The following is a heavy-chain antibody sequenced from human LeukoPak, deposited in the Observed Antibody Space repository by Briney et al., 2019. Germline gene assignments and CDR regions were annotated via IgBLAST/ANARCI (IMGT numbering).Heavy chain of an antibody. CDR2: ISSSSSTI. CDR3: ARVDSSSWYDWFDP. D-gene: IGHD6-13*01. J-gene: IGHJ5*02. CDR1: GGSVSSSN. V-gene: IGHV3-48*01. Sequence: ETLSLTCAVSGGSVSSSNWWSWVRQPPGKGLEWVSYISSSSSTIYYADSVKGRFTISRDNAKNSLYLQMNSLRAEDTAVYYCARVDSSSWYDWFDPWGQGTLVTVSS.